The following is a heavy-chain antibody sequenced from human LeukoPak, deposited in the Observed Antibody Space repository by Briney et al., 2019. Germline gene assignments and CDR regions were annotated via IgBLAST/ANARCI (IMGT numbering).Heavy chain of an antibody. Sequence: ASVKVSCKASGYTFTSYDINWVRQATGQGLEWMGWMNPNSGNTGYAQEFQGRVTMTRNTSISTAYMELSSLRSEDTAAYYCARPGGYYDSSGYYYDAFDIWGQGTMVTVSS. CDR3: ARPGGYYDSSGYYYDAFDI. V-gene: IGHV1-8*01. CDR1: GYTFTSYD. J-gene: IGHJ3*02. D-gene: IGHD3-22*01. CDR2: MNPNSGNT.